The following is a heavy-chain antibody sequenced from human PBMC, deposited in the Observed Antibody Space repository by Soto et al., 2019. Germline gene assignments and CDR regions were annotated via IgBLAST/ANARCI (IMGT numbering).Heavy chain of an antibody. D-gene: IGHD6-13*01. J-gene: IGHJ4*01. CDR2: ISFDGSRK. Sequence: PGGSLRLSCVGSGYSFRTYAMHWVRQAPGKGLEWVAVISFDGSRKYYAGSVKGRFTLSRDNPQNTLYLQMNSLRGEDTAVYYCAKVAYSNGWYEEYWGQGTLVTVSS. CDR1: GYSFRTYA. CDR3: AKVAYSNGWYEEY. V-gene: IGHV3-30-3*01.